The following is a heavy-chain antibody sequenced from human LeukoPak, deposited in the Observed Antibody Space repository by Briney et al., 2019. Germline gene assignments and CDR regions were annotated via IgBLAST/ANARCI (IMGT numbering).Heavy chain of an antibody. V-gene: IGHV1-2*02. CDR3: ARGIYPKDAFDI. CDR1: GYTFIGYY. Sequence: ASVKVSCKASGYTFIGYYMHWVRQAPGQGLEWMGWINPNSGGTNYAQKFQGRVTMTRDTSISTAYMELSRLRSDDTAVYYCARGIYPKDAFDIWGQGTMVTVSS. D-gene: IGHD2/OR15-2a*01. CDR2: INPNSGGT. J-gene: IGHJ3*02.